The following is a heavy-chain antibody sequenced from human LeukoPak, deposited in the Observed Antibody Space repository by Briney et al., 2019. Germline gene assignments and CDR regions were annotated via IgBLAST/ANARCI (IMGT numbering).Heavy chain of an antibody. V-gene: IGHV4-59*08. CDR3: ARHAGYSSSWSPAFDY. CDR1: GGSISSYY. CDR2: IYYSGST. Sequence: PSGTLSLTCTVSGGSISSYYWSWIRQPPGKGLEWIGYIYYSGSTNYNPSLKSRVTISVDTSKNQFSLKLSSVTAADTAVYYCARHAGYSSSWSPAFDYWGQGTLVTVSS. D-gene: IGHD6-13*01. J-gene: IGHJ4*02.